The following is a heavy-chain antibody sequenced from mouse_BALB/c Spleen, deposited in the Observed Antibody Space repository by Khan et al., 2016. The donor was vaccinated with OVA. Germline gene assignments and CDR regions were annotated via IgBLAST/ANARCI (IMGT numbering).Heavy chain of an antibody. CDR2: IHSSGST. Sequence: EVQLQESGPDLVKPSQSLSLTCTVTGYSITSGYSWHWIRQFPGNKLEWMGYIHSSGSTNYNPSLKSRISITRDTSKNQFFLQLNSVTTEDTATYYCARAGTTVVAYWYFDVWGAGTTVTVSS. V-gene: IGHV3-1*02. CDR3: ARAGTTVVAYWYFDV. J-gene: IGHJ1*01. D-gene: IGHD1-1*01. CDR1: GYSITSGYS.